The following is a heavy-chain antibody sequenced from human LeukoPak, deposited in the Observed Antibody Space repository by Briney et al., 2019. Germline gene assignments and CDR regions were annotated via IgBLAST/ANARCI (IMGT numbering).Heavy chain of an antibody. Sequence: PGGSLRLSCAASGFTFSTYSINWVRQAPGKGLEWVSYISSTYDIYYADSVRGRFTISRDNAKNSLYLQMNSLSAEDTAMYYCARDHNWGFDCWGQGTLVTVSS. CDR1: GFTFSTYS. CDR2: ISSTYDI. D-gene: IGHD7-27*01. J-gene: IGHJ4*02. V-gene: IGHV3-48*01. CDR3: ARDHNWGFDC.